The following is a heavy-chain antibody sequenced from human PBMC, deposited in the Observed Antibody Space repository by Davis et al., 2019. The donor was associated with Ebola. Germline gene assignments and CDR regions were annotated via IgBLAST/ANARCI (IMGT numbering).Heavy chain of an antibody. Sequence: MPSETLSLTCAVYGGSFSGYYWSWIRQPPGKGLEWIGEINHSGSTNYNPSLKSRVTISVDTSKNQFSLKLSSVTAADTAVYYCAREKLGYCSGGSCYPFDTWGQETLVTVSS. CDR1: GGSFSGYY. J-gene: IGHJ4*02. CDR3: AREKLGYCSGGSCYPFDT. V-gene: IGHV4-34*01. CDR2: INHSGST. D-gene: IGHD2-15*01.